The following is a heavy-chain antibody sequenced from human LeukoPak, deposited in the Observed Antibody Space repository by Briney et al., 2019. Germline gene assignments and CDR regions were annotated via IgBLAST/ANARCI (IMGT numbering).Heavy chain of an antibody. CDR3: ARGNKDYYDSSGYFPGDY. CDR2: ISSSSSYI. CDR1: GFTFSHYT. D-gene: IGHD3-22*01. J-gene: IGHJ4*02. Sequence: GGSLRLSCAASGFTFSHYTMNWVRQAPGKGPEWVSSISSSSSYIYYADSVKGRFTISRDNAKTSLYLQMDSLRAEDTAVYYCARGNKDYYDSSGYFPGDYWGQGTLVTVSS. V-gene: IGHV3-21*01.